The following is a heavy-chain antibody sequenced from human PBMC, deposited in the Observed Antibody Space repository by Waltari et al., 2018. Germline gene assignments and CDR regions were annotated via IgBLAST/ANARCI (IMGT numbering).Heavy chain of an antibody. Sequence: QLQLQESGPGLVKPSETLSLPCTVPGVSISSTTYSWGWIRQPPGKGLEWVGTLSYSGSTSYNPSLRSRVTISVDTSKNQFSLNLTSVTAADTAVYYCARAWLWPYNAFDIWGQGTMVTVSS. CDR2: LSYSGST. J-gene: IGHJ3*02. D-gene: IGHD5-18*01. CDR1: GVSISSTTYS. V-gene: IGHV4-39*01. CDR3: ARAWLWPYNAFDI.